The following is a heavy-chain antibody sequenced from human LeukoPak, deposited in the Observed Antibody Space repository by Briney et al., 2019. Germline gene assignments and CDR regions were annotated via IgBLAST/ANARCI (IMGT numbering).Heavy chain of an antibody. V-gene: IGHV5-51*01. CDR2: IYPRDSDT. CDR3: ATIDNYAGDY. Sequence: GESLKICCKGSGYSFANRWIGWVRQMPGKGLEWMGIIYPRDSDTTYSPSFQGQVTISADKSISTAYLQWSSLKASDTAMYYCATIDNYAGDYWGQGTLVTVSS. D-gene: IGHD5-24*01. J-gene: IGHJ4*02. CDR1: GYSFANRW.